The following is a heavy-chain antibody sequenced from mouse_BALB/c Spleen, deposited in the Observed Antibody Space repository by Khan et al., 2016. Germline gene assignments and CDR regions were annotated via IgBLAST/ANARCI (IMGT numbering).Heavy chain of an antibody. D-gene: IGHD1-2*01. CDR3: ASIHYYGYVGY. CDR2: INPDSSTI. V-gene: IGHV4-1*02. CDR1: GFDFSRYW. J-gene: IGHJ2*01. Sequence: EVQLVESGGGLVQPGGSLKLSCAVSGFDFSRYWMSWVRQAPGKGLEWIGEINPDSSTINYTPSLSDKFIISRDNAKNTLYLQISKVRSEVTALYYCASIHYYGYVGYWVRGTTRTVAS.